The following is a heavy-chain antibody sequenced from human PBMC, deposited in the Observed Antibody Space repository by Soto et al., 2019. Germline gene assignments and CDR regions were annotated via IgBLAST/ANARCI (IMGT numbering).Heavy chain of an antibody. J-gene: IGHJ3*01. V-gene: IGHV3-30*18. CDR3: AKAGGGFNTRLLAGPFDL. Sequence: QVQLVESGGGVVQPGRSLRLSCSASGFRFSDYGIHWVRQTPGKGLEWVAAISYDGSYEYYADSLKGRFTISRDNSKNTLSLQMNSLRTEDTAVYYCAKAGGGFNTRLLAGPFDLWGQGTMVTVAS. CDR1: GFRFSDYG. CDR2: ISYDGSYE. D-gene: IGHD3-22*01.